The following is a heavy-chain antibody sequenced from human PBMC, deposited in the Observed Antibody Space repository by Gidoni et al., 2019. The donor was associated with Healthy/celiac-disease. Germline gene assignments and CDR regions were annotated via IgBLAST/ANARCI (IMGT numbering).Heavy chain of an antibody. D-gene: IGHD3-3*01. CDR2: INHRGST. Sequence: GYYWSWIRQPPGKGLEWIGEINHRGSTNYNPSLKSRVTISVDTSKNQFSLKLSSVTAADTAVYYCARVVIIGYYYYYYMDVWGKGTTVTVSS. J-gene: IGHJ6*03. CDR1: GYY. CDR3: ARVVIIGYYYYYYMDV. V-gene: IGHV4-34*01.